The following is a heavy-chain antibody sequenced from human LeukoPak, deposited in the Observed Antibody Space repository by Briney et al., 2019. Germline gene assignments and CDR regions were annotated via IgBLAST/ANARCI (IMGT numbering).Heavy chain of an antibody. J-gene: IGHJ4*02. V-gene: IGHV3-30*03. Sequence: PGGSLRLSCAASGFTFRSYGMHWVRQAPGKGLEWVVVISYDGSNKYYADSVKGRFTISRDNAKNSLYLQMNSLRAEDTAVYYCARDLGYWGQGTLVTVSS. CDR2: ISYDGSNK. D-gene: IGHD3-16*01. CDR3: ARDLGY. CDR1: GFTFRSYG.